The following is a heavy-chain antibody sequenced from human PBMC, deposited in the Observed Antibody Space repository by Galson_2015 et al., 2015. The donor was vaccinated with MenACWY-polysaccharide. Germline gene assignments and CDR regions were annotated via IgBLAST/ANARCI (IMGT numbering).Heavy chain of an antibody. CDR2: IYSAGNT. CDR1: GLTVSSTY. J-gene: IGHJ6*02. D-gene: IGHD6-19*01. CDR3: ARGGVGGWSNFRD. Sequence: SLRLSCAVSGLTVSSTYMSWVRQAPGKGLEWVSVIYSAGNTYYTDSVKGRFTISRDNFKNTLNLQMSSLRAEDTALYYCARGGVGGWSNFRDWGQGTTVTVSS. V-gene: IGHV3-66*02.